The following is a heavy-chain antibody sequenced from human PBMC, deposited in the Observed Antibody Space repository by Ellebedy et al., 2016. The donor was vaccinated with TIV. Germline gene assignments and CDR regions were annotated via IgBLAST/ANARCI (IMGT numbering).Heavy chain of an antibody. Sequence: GGSLRLSXAASGFTFSSYGMHWVRQAPGKGLEWVAVIWYDGSNKYYADSVKGRFTISRDNSKNTLYLQMNSLRAEDTAVYYCARELDTAIGIYMDVWGKGTTVTVSS. V-gene: IGHV3-33*01. CDR1: GFTFSSYG. J-gene: IGHJ6*03. CDR3: ARELDTAIGIYMDV. D-gene: IGHD5-18*01. CDR2: IWYDGSNK.